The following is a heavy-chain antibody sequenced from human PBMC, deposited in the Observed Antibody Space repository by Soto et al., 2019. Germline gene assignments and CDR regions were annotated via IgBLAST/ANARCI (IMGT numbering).Heavy chain of an antibody. D-gene: IGHD6-13*01. V-gene: IGHV1-2*02. J-gene: IGHJ4*02. Sequence: ASVKVSCKASGYTFTGYYMHWVRQAPGQGLEWMGWINPNSGGTNYAQKFQGRVTMTRDTSISTAYMELSRLRSDDTAVYYCARGLGAAASEQPSDYWGQGTLVTVSS. CDR2: INPNSGGT. CDR1: GYTFTGYY. CDR3: ARGLGAAASEQPSDY.